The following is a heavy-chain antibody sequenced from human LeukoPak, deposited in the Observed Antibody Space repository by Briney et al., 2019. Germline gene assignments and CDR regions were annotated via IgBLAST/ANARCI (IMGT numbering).Heavy chain of an antibody. CDR3: ARAGILDAFDI. J-gene: IGHJ3*02. D-gene: IGHD6-13*01. CDR1: GYTFTGYY. CDR2: INPNSGGT. V-gene: IGHV1-2*02. Sequence: ASVKVSCKASGYTFTGYYMHWVRQAPGQGLEWMGWINPNSGGTNYAQKFQGRVTMTRDTSISTAYMELSSLRSEDTAVYYRARAGILDAFDIWGQGTMVTVSS.